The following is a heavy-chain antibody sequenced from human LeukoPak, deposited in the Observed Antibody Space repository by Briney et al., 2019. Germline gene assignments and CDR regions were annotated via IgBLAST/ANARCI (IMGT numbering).Heavy chain of an antibody. CDR2: IYTSGST. CDR3: ARDIMWFGDGGWFGP. CDR1: GGSISSGNYY. V-gene: IGHV4-61*02. D-gene: IGHD3-10*01. J-gene: IGHJ5*02. Sequence: SETLSLTCTVSGGSISSGNYYWSWIRQPAGKGLEWIGRIYTSGSTNYNPSLRSRVTISVDTSKNQFSLKLSSVTAADTAVYYCARDIMWFGDGGWFGPWGQGTLVTVSS.